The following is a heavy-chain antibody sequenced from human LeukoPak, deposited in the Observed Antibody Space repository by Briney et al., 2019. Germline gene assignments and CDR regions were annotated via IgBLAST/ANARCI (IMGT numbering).Heavy chain of an antibody. CDR3: ARDLSATIRAYDY. J-gene: IGHJ4*02. V-gene: IGHV3-21*01. Sequence: GGSLRLSCAASGFILSDYNMNWVRQAPGKGLEWVSFIAISGSYITYADSVKGRFTISRDNAKNSLYLQMNSLRAEDTAVYYCARDLSATIRAYDYWGQGTLVTVCS. D-gene: IGHD1-26*01. CDR2: IAISGSYI. CDR1: GFILSDYN.